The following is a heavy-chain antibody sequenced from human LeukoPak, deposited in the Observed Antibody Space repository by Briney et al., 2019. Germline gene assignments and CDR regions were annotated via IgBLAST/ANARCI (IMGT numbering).Heavy chain of an antibody. J-gene: IGHJ5*02. CDR2: ISSNGGST. Sequence: GGSLRLSCAASGFTFSSYGMSWVRQAPGKGLEWVSAISSNGGSTYYANSVKGRFTISRDNSKNTLYLQMGSLRAEDMAVYYCARAFYGDYVAWFDPWGQGTLVTVSS. CDR1: GFTFSSYG. D-gene: IGHD4-17*01. V-gene: IGHV3-64*01. CDR3: ARAFYGDYVAWFDP.